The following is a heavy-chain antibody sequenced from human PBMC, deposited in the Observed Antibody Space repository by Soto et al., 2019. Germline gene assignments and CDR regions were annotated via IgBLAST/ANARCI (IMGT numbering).Heavy chain of an antibody. CDR1: GFTFSNYA. CDR2: ITNNGGST. J-gene: IGHJ4*02. Sequence: GGSLRLSCSASGFTFSNYAIHWVRQAPGKGLEYVAAITNNGGSTYYADSMKGRFTISRDNAKNSLYLQMNSLRDEDTAVYYCARAEADFWSGYPYCFDYWGQGTLVTVSS. V-gene: IGHV3-64*04. CDR3: ARAEADFWSGYPYCFDY. D-gene: IGHD3-3*01.